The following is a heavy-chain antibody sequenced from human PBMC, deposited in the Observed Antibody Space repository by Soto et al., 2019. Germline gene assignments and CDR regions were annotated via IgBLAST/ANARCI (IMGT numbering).Heavy chain of an antibody. Sequence: GESLKISWKGSGYSFTSYVIGWVRQMPGKGLEWMGIIYPGDSDTRYSPSFQGQVTISADKSISTAYLQWSSLKASDTAMYYCARLLRYDTSTPYYNVLHYYGVDVWGQGTTVTVSS. V-gene: IGHV5-51*01. D-gene: IGHD3-9*01. CDR2: IYPGDSDT. CDR1: GYSFTSYV. CDR3: ARLLRYDTSTPYYNVLHYYGVDV. J-gene: IGHJ6*02.